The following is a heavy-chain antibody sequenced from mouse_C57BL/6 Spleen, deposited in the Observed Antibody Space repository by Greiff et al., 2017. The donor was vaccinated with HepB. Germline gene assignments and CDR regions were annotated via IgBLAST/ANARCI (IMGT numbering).Heavy chain of an antibody. CDR3: ARQVTVVATNYFDY. D-gene: IGHD1-1*01. V-gene: IGHV2-2*01. J-gene: IGHJ2*01. CDR2: IWSGGST. CDR1: GFSLTSYG. Sequence: VKLMESGPGLVQPTQSLSITCTVSGFSLTSYGVHWVRQSPGKGLEWLGVIWSGGSTDYNAAFISSLSISKDNSKSQVFFKMNSLQADDTAIYYCARQVTVVATNYFDYWGQGTTLTVSS.